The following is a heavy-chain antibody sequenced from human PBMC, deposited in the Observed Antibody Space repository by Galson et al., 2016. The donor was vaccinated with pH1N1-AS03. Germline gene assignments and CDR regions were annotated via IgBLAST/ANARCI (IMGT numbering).Heavy chain of an antibody. Sequence: SVKVSCKASGYTFSSFSISWMRQTPGQGIELMGWINPTSGVTNHAPKFQACVTMTRDTSSSTAYMEPSGLTSDGTAVDYGARDPRGPSTSSTCPTDYFSGLDAWGQGTPVIVSS. CDR1: GYTFSSFS. CDR2: INPTSGVT. D-gene: IGHD2-2*01. CDR3: ARDPRGPSTSSTCPTDYFSGLDA. V-gene: IGHV1-2*04. J-gene: IGHJ6*02.